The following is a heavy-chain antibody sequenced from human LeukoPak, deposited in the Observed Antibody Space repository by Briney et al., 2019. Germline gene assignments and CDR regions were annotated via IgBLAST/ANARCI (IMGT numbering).Heavy chain of an antibody. D-gene: IGHD3-9*01. Sequence: GGSLRLSCAASGFTFSSYGISWVRQAPGKGLEWVSGISDSGGSTFYADSVKGRFTISRDNSKNILYLQMNSLRADDTAVYYCAKVSESNYDILTGYYTPYYFDYWGQGTLVTVSS. CDR3: AKVSESNYDILTGYYTPYYFDY. J-gene: IGHJ4*02. V-gene: IGHV3-23*01. CDR2: ISDSGGST. CDR1: GFTFSSYG.